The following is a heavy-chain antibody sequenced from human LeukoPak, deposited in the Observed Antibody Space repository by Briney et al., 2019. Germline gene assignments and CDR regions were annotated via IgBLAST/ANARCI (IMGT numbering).Heavy chain of an antibody. V-gene: IGHV3-9*01. CDR1: GFTFSSYS. CDR2: IGWNSGGI. J-gene: IGHJ4*02. CDR3: VKVTAAGFVDH. Sequence: GGSLRLSCAASGFTFSSYSMNWVRQAPGKGLEWVSGIGWNSGGIVYADSVKGRFTISRDNAKNSLYLQMNSLGAEDTAFYYCVKVTAAGFVDHWGQGTLVTVSS. D-gene: IGHD6-13*01.